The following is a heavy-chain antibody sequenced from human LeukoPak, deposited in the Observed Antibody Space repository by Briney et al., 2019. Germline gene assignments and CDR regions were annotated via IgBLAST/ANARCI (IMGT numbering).Heavy chain of an antibody. CDR1: GGSISSYY. CDR2: VYYSGST. CDR3: ARGPGSGTYWAFDY. D-gene: IGHD1-26*01. J-gene: IGHJ4*02. V-gene: IGHV4-59*01. Sequence: SETLSLTCTVSGGSISSYYWSWIRQPPGKGLEWIGYVYYSGSTSYNPSLKSRVTISVDTSKNQFSLKLSSVTAADAAVYYCARGPGSGTYWAFDYSGQGTLVTVSS.